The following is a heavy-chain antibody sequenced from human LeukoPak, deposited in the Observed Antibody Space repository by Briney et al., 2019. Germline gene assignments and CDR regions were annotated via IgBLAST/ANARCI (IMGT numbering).Heavy chain of an antibody. CDR2: IYHSGST. D-gene: IGHD3-10*01. CDR3: ARESDDGSGSYYYDY. V-gene: IGHV4-30-2*01. Sequence: SQTLSLNCAVSGGSISSGGYSWSWIRQPPGKGLEWIGYIYHSGSTYYNPSLKSRVTISVDRSKNQFSLKLSSVTAADTAVYYCARESDDGSGSYYYDYWGQGTLVTVSS. J-gene: IGHJ4*02. CDR1: GGSISSGGYS.